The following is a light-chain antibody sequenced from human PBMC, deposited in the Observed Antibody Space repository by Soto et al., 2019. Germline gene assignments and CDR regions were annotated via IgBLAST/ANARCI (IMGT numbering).Light chain of an antibody. CDR3: ETWDDNTWV. V-gene: IGLV4-60*01. CDR1: SGHSSFI. CDR2: LEGDGSY. Sequence: QPVLTQSSSASASLGSSVKLTCSLSSGHSSFIIAWHQQQPGKAPRFLMKLEGDGSYDKGSGVPDRFSGSSSGADRYLTISNLQFEDEADYYCETWDDNTWVFGGGTKVTVL. J-gene: IGLJ3*02.